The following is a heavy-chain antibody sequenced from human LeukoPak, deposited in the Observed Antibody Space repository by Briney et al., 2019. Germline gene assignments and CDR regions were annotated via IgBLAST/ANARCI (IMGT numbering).Heavy chain of an antibody. Sequence: QTGGSLRPSCAPSSLTFSSYCMHWVRQAPGKGREWVALISYDGSNKYYTESVKGRFTISRDKSKNTLYLQMNSLRAEDTAVYYCARDMAQVGATPLDYWGQGTLVIVS. V-gene: IGHV3-30*03. D-gene: IGHD1-26*01. CDR3: ARDMAQVGATPLDY. J-gene: IGHJ4*02. CDR2: ISYDGSNK. CDR1: SLTFSSYC.